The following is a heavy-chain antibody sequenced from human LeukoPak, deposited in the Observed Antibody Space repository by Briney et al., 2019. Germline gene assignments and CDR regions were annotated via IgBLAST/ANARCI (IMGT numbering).Heavy chain of an antibody. V-gene: IGHV3-64*01. CDR2: ISSNGGST. CDR3: ARRGSYYGDSMDY. J-gene: IGHJ4*02. Sequence: GGSLRLSCAASGFTFISYAMHWVRQAPGKGLQYVSAISSNGGSTYYANSLKGRFTISRDNSKNTLYLQMGSLRAEDMAVYYCARRGSYYGDSMDYWGQGTLVTVSS. CDR1: GFTFISYA. D-gene: IGHD1-26*01.